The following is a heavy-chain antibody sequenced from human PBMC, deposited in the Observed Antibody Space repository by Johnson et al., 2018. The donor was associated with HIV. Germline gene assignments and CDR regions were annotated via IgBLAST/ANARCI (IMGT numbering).Heavy chain of an antibody. CDR3: AKGGVAAAKGAFDI. Sequence: VQLVESGGVVVQPGGSLRLSCAASGFTFDDYTMHWVRQAPGKGLEWVSLISWDGGSTYYADSVKGRFTISRDNSKNSLYLQMKSLRTEDTALYYCAKGGVAAAKGAFDIWGQGTMVTVSS. J-gene: IGHJ3*02. V-gene: IGHV3-43*01. CDR1: GFTFDDYT. CDR2: ISWDGGST. D-gene: IGHD6-25*01.